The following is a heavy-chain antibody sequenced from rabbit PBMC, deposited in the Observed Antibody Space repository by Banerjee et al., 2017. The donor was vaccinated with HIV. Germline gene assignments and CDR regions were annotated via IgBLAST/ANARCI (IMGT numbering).Heavy chain of an antibody. V-gene: IGHV1S45*01. D-gene: IGHD2-1*01. CDR1: GFSFSNKYV. CDR3: ARDNYDDYGDYDL. CDR2: INTNSGNA. J-gene: IGHJ6*01. Sequence: QEQLEESGGDLVKPEGSLTLTCTASGFSFSNKYVISWVRQAPGKGLEWIACINTNSGNAVYASWAKGRFTISKTSSTTVTLQMTSLTAADTATYFCARDNYDDYGDYDLWGPGTLVTVS.